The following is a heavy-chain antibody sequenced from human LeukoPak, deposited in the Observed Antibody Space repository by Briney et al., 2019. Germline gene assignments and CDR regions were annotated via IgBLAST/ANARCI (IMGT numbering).Heavy chain of an antibody. J-gene: IGHJ4*02. CDR3: AKCGSSSNCYTPLGY. Sequence: PGASLRLSCAASGFIFRNYAMSWVRQAPGKGLEWVSAITGSGDTTYYADSVKGRFTISRDNFKNTLYLQMNSLRAEDTAKYYCAKCGSSSNCYTPLGYWGQGTLVTVSS. D-gene: IGHD2-2*02. V-gene: IGHV3-23*01. CDR2: ITGSGDTT. CDR1: GFIFRNYA.